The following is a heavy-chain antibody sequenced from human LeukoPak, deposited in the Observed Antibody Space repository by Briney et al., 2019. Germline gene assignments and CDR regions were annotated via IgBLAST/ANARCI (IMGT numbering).Heavy chain of an antibody. CDR1: GFTFSDYY. D-gene: IGHD5-18*01. CDR3: ARDYKQYSYGLDFDY. J-gene: IGHJ4*02. Sequence: PGGSLRLSCAASGFTFSDYYMSWIRQAPGKGLEWVSYISSSGSTIYYADSVKGRFTISRDNAKNSLYLQMNSLRAEDTAVYYCARDYKQYSYGLDFDYWGQGTLVTVSS. V-gene: IGHV3-11*01. CDR2: ISSSGSTI.